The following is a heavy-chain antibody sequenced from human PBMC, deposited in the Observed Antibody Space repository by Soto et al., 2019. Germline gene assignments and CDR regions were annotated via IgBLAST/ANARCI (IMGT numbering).Heavy chain of an antibody. CDR3: AKGTN. CDR1: GFTFSNYA. J-gene: IGHJ4*02. V-gene: IGHV3-23*01. D-gene: IGHD1-1*01. Sequence: EVQLLESGGGLIQPGGSLRLSCAVSGFTFSNYAMSWVRQAPGKGLEWVSAIGAAGTKFYTDSVKGRFSISRDNSKNMLYLQMNRLRAEDTSIYYCAKGTNWGQGTLVTVSS. CDR2: IGAAGTK.